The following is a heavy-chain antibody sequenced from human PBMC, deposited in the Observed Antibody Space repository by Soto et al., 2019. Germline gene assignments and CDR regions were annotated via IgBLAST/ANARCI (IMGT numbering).Heavy chain of an antibody. CDR1: GYTFTGYY. CDR3: ARVSYSGSYKKWFDP. Sequence: GASVKVSCKASGYTFTGYYMHWVRQAPGQGLEWMGWINPNSGGTNYAQKFQGRVTMTRDTSISTAYMELSRLRSDDTAVYYCARVSYSGSYKKWFDPWGQGTLVTVSS. D-gene: IGHD1-26*01. V-gene: IGHV1-2*02. J-gene: IGHJ5*02. CDR2: INPNSGGT.